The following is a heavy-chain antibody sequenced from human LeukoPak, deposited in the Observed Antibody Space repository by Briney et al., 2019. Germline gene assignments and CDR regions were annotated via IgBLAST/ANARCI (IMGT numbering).Heavy chain of an antibody. D-gene: IGHD2-2*01. CDR2: INHSGST. J-gene: IGHJ5*02. CDR3: ARGLRIPVVPAAMLWFDP. CDR1: GGSFSGYY. V-gene: IGHV4-34*01. Sequence: SETLSLTCAVYGGSFSGYYWSWIRQPPGKGLEWIGEINHSGSTNYNPSLKSRVTISVDTSKNQFSLKLSSVTAADTAVYYCARGLRIPVVPAAMLWFDPWGQGTLVTVSS.